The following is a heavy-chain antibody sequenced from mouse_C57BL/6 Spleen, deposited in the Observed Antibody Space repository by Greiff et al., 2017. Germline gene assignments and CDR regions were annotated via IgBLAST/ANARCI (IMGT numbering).Heavy chain of an antibody. Sequence: VKVVESGPGLVAPSQSLSITCTVSGFSLTSYGVHWVRQPPGKGLAWLVVIWSDGSTSYNSALKSRLSISKDNSKSQVFLKMNSLQTDDTAMYYCARHEDSSGLFAYWGQGTLVTVSA. D-gene: IGHD3-2*02. CDR3: ARHEDSSGLFAY. J-gene: IGHJ3*01. CDR2: IWSDGST. V-gene: IGHV2-6-1*01. CDR1: GFSLTSYG.